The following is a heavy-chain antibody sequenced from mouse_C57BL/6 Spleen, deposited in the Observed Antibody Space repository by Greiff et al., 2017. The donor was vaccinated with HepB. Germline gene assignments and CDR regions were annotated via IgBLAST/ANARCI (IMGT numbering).Heavy chain of an antibody. CDR2: IDPEDGDT. J-gene: IGHJ2*01. CDR1: GFNIKDYY. CDR3: THYYGSSPYY. Sequence: EVKLMESGAELVRPGASVKLSCTASGFNIKDYYMHWVKQRPEQGLEWIGRIDPEDGDTEYAPKFQGKATMTADTSSNTAYLQLSSLTSEDPAVYYCTHYYGSSPYYWGQGTTLTVSS. V-gene: IGHV14-1*01. D-gene: IGHD1-1*01.